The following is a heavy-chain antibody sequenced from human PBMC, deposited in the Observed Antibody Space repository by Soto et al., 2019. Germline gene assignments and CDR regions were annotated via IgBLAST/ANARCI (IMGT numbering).Heavy chain of an antibody. CDR2: MNPNSGNT. D-gene: IGHD6-19*01. CDR1: GYTFTSYD. Sequence: ASVKVYCKASGYTFTSYDINWVRQATGQGLEWMGWMNPNSGNTGYAQKFQGRVTMTRNTSISTAYMELSSLRSEVTAVYYCARVWGSGWYNWFDPWGQGTLVTVSS. CDR3: ARVWGSGWYNWFDP. V-gene: IGHV1-8*01. J-gene: IGHJ5*02.